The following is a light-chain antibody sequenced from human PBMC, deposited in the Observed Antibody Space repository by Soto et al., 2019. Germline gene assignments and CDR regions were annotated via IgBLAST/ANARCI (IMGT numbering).Light chain of an antibody. J-gene: IGKJ1*01. CDR1: QSISSW. Sequence: IQTEQPRSAQEGTVGGTPNITSLASQSISSWVAWYQQKPGKAPNLLIYDASSLESGVPSRFSGSGYGTEFTLTSCSLQPDDFATYYCQQYNSYSRMFGHGTKVDIK. CDR2: DAS. V-gene: IGKV1-5*01. CDR3: QQYNSYSRM.